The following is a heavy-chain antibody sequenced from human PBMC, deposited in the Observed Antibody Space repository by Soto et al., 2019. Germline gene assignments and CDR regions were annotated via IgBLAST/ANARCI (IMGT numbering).Heavy chain of an antibody. CDR1: GFTFDDYT. Sequence: GGSLRLSCAASGFTFDDYTMHWVRQAPGKGLEWVSLISWDGGSTYYADSVKGRFTISRDNSKNSLYLQMNSLRTEDTALYYCAKEVDTAMVSAYGMDVWGQGTTVTVSS. D-gene: IGHD5-18*01. V-gene: IGHV3-43*01. CDR2: ISWDGGST. J-gene: IGHJ6*02. CDR3: AKEVDTAMVSAYGMDV.